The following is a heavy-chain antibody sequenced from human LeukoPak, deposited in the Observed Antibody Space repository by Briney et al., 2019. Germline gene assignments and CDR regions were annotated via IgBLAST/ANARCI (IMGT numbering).Heavy chain of an antibody. D-gene: IGHD5-12*01. J-gene: IGHJ4*02. Sequence: PSETLSLTCAVSGGSISSGGYSWSWIRQPPGKGLEWIGYIYHSGSTYYNPSLKSRVTISVDRSKNQFSLKLSSVTAADTAVYYCARDRGYGTFDYWGQETLVTVSS. CDR1: GGSISSGGYS. V-gene: IGHV4-30-2*01. CDR3: ARDRGYGTFDY. CDR2: IYHSGST.